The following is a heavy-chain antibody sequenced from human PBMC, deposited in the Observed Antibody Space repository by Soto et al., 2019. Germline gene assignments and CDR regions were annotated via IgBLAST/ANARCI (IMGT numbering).Heavy chain of an antibody. Sequence: QVLLVQSGVEVKKPGASVKVSCKASGYTFTASYIHWVRQAPGHGLEWMGWINPNTDGRTYAQKFQGRVTMTRETFIKTVYMELSSLRSDDTAVYYCARGGGSTHWFDAWGQGTLVTVSA. V-gene: IGHV1-2*02. J-gene: IGHJ5*02. CDR1: GYTFTASY. D-gene: IGHD2-15*01. CDR3: ARGGGSTHWFDA. CDR2: INPNTDGR.